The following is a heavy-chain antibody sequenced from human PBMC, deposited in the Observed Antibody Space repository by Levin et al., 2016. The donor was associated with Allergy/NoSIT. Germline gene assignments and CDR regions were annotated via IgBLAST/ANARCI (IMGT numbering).Heavy chain of an antibody. J-gene: IGHJ5*02. CDR1: GFTFSSYA. Sequence: GGSLRLSCAASGFTFSSYAMHWVRQAPGKGLEWVAVISYDGSNKYYADSVKGRFTISRDNSKNTLYLQMNSLRAEDTAVYYCATSHPYYYDSSGPRDWFDPWGQGTLVTVSS. CDR2: ISYDGSNK. V-gene: IGHV3-30*04. D-gene: IGHD3-22*01. CDR3: ATSHPYYYDSSGPRDWFDP.